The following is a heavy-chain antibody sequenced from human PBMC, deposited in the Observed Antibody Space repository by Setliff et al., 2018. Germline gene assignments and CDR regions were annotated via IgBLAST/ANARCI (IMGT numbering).Heavy chain of an antibody. CDR2: IYPGDSDT. J-gene: IGHJ4*02. D-gene: IGHD3-16*01. V-gene: IGHV5-51*01. CDR1: GYRFTNYW. Sequence: PGASLKISCKGSGYRFTNYWIGWVRQMPGKGLEWMGIIYPGDSDTKYSPSFQGLVTISADKSINTAYLQWSSLKASDTAIYYCAIIDDAIMDLDYWGQGTLVTVSS. CDR3: AIIDDAIMDLDY.